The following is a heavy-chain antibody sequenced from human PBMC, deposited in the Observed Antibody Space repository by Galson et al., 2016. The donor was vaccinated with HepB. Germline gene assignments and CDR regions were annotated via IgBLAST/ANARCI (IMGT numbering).Heavy chain of an antibody. CDR2: INTDGTTT. D-gene: IGHD3-3*01. CDR1: EFIFSNYW. V-gene: IGHV3-74*01. Sequence: SLRLSCAASEFIFSNYWMHWVRQAPGKGLVWVSRINTDGTTTNYADSVKGRFTVCRDNAKNTLYLQMNSLRAEDTAIYYCARGGIFPFDFWGQGSLVTVSP. CDR3: ARGGIFPFDF. J-gene: IGHJ4*02.